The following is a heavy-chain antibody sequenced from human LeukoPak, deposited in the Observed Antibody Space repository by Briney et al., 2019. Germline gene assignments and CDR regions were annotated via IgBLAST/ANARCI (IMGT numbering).Heavy chain of an antibody. Sequence: GGSLRLSCAASGFTFSSYEMNWVRQAPGKGLEWLSYISSSGSSIYYADSVKGRFTISRDNAKKSVYLQMHSLRAEDTATYYCARIMTGYLAPSDYWGQGTLVNVSS. CDR1: GFTFSSYE. D-gene: IGHD3-9*01. J-gene: IGHJ4*02. CDR2: ISSSGSSI. CDR3: ARIMTGYLAPSDY. V-gene: IGHV3-48*03.